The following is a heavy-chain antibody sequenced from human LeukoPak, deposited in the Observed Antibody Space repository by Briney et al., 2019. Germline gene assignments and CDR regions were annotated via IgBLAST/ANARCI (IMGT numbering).Heavy chain of an antibody. CDR1: GFTFSSNW. CDR2: ISSDGIST. Sequence: AGGSLRLSCAASGFTFSSNWMHWVRQAPGKGLVWVSRISSDGISTTYADSVKGRFTTSRDNAKNTLYLQMNSLRVEDTAVYYCASFLCPTCSWGQGTLVTVSS. J-gene: IGHJ5*02. V-gene: IGHV3-74*01. D-gene: IGHD2-2*01. CDR3: ASFLCPTCS.